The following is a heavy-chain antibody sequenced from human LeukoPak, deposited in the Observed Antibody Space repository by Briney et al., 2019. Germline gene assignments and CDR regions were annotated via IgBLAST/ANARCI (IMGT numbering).Heavy chain of an antibody. V-gene: IGHV4-4*07. CDR1: GGSISSYY. CDR2: IYTSGST. Sequence: SETLSLTCTVSGGSISSYYWSWIRQPAGKGLEWIGRIYTSGSTNYNPSLKSRVTMSVDTSKNQFSLKLSSVTAADTAVYYCARDLTSFGVVPDAFDIWGQGTMVTVSS. J-gene: IGHJ3*02. CDR3: ARDLTSFGVVPDAFDI. D-gene: IGHD3-3*01.